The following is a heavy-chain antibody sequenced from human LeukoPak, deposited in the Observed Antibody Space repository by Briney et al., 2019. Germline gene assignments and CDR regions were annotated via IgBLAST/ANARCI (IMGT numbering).Heavy chain of an antibody. Sequence: SETLSLTCAVYGGSFSGYYWGWIRQPPGKGLEWIGEINHSGSTNYNPSLKSRVTISVDTSKNQFSLKLSSVTAADTAVYYCARVTGYMIEDYFDYWGQGTLVTVSS. CDR3: ARVTGYMIEDYFDY. V-gene: IGHV4-34*01. D-gene: IGHD3-22*01. CDR1: GGSFSGYY. CDR2: INHSGST. J-gene: IGHJ4*02.